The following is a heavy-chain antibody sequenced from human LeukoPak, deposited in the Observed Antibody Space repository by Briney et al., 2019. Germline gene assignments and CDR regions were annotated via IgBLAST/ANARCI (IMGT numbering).Heavy chain of an antibody. V-gene: IGHV3-7*05. Sequence: GGSLRLSCAASGFTFSSYWMSWARQAPGKGLEWVANIKQDGSEKYYVDSVKGRFTISSDNAKNSLYLQMNSLRAEDTAVYYCARDQRYCSSSSCPWEPFDYWGQGTLVTVSS. CDR2: IKQDGSEK. CDR1: GFTFSSYW. CDR3: ARDQRYCSSSSCPWEPFDY. D-gene: IGHD2-2*01. J-gene: IGHJ4*01.